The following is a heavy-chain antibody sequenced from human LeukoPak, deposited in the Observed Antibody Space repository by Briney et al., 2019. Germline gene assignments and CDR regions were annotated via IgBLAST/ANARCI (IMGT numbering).Heavy chain of an antibody. J-gene: IGHJ4*02. Sequence: PSETLSLTCTVSGGSISSSTYYWGWIRQSPGRGLEWIASIYFSGSTYYNPSLKSRVTMSVDTSKSQFSLKLTSVTGADTAVYYCARHGLGTQLWHIDYWGQGALVTVSS. CDR3: ARHGLGTQLWHIDY. D-gene: IGHD5-18*01. V-gene: IGHV4-39*01. CDR2: IYFSGST. CDR1: GGSISSSTYY.